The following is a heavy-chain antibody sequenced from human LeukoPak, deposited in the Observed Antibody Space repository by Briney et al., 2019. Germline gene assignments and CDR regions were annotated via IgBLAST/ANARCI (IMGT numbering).Heavy chain of an antibody. V-gene: IGHV3-7*01. CDR3: ARAGRRGVGASYFDY. CDR2: IKQDGSEK. Sequence: GGSLRLSCAASGFTFSSYWMSWVRQAPGKGLEWVANIKQDGSEKYYVDSVKGRFTISRDNAKNSLYLQMNSLRAEDTAVYYCARAGRRGVGASYFDYWGQGTLITVSS. CDR1: GFTFSSYW. D-gene: IGHD1-26*01. J-gene: IGHJ4*02.